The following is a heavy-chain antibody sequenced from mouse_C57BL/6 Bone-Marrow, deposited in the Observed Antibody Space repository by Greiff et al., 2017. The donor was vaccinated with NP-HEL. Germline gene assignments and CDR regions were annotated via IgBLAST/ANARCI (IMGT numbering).Heavy chain of an antibody. V-gene: IGHV14-4*01. Sequence: EVQLQQSGAELVRPGASVKLSCTASGFNIKDDYMHWVKQRPEQGLEWIGWIDPENGATEYASKFQGKATITADTSSNTAYLQLTSLTSEDTAVYYCTLYGYYFDYWGQGTTLTVSS. CDR3: TLYGYYFDY. CDR2: IDPENGAT. J-gene: IGHJ2*01. CDR1: GFNIKDDY. D-gene: IGHD1-1*01.